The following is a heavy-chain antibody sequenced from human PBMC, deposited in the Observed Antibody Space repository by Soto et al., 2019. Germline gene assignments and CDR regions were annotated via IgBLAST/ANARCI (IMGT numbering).Heavy chain of an antibody. V-gene: IGHV1-3*05. J-gene: IGHJ4*02. Sequence: QVQLVQSGAEEKKPGASVRVSCTASGYTFSSNAIHWVRQAPGQRLEWMGWINPAYGNTKYSQKLQGRLTITRDTSASKAYMEPSSLKSEHTAVYYCAISVYDSSGYNSSFDYRRQGTLVTVSS. CDR2: INPAYGNT. CDR3: AISVYDSSGYNSSFDY. D-gene: IGHD3-22*01. CDR1: GYTFSSNA.